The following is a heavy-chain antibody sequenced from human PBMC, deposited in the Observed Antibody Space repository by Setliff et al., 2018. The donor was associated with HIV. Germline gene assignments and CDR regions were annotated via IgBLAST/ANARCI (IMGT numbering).Heavy chain of an antibody. CDR3: ARSRRYCSGGSCGDGFFDY. CDR2: IYYRGST. CDR1: GGSISSSSYY. V-gene: IGHV4-39*01. Sequence: SETLSLTCTVSGGSISSSSYYWGWIRQPPGKGLEWIGSIYYRGSTYYNPSLKSRVTISVDTSKNQFSLKLSSVTAADTAVYYCARSRRYCSGGSCGDGFFDYWGQGTLVTVSS. J-gene: IGHJ4*02. D-gene: IGHD2-15*01.